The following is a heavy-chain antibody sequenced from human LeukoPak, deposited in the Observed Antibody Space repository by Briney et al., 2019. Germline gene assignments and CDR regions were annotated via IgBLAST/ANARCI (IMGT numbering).Heavy chain of an antibody. CDR3: VKLGSGWSGAFDI. V-gene: IGHV3-64D*06. Sequence: PGGSLRLSCSASGFTFSSYAMHWVRQAPGKGLDYVSAISSNGGSTYYSDSVKGRFTISRDNSKNTLYLQMSSLRAEDTAVYYCVKLGSGWSGAFDIWGQGTMVTVSS. D-gene: IGHD6-19*01. CDR1: GFTFSSYA. CDR2: ISSNGGST. J-gene: IGHJ3*02.